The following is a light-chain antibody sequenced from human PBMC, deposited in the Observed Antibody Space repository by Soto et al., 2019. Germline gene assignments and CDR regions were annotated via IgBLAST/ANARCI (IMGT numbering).Light chain of an antibody. CDR2: GAS. J-gene: IGKJ1*01. CDR3: QQYGSSPRT. CDR1: QSVSSSY. Sequence: EIVLTQSPGTLSLSPGERATLSCRASQSVSSSYLVWYQQKPGQAPRLLIYGASSRATGIPDRFSGSGSGTDFTLTISRLEPEDFAVYYCQQYGSSPRTFGQGTKVELK. V-gene: IGKV3-20*01.